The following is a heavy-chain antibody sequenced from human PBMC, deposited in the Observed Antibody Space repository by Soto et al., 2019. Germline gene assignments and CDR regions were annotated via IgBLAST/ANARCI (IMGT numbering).Heavy chain of an antibody. CDR2: INPDSGAT. J-gene: IGHJ4*02. V-gene: IGHV1-2*02. Sequence: HEHLVQSGAEVKRPGASLKVSCKASGYSFTGYYIHWVRQAPGQGLEWMGWINPDSGATNYEQNLQGRVTLTSDTSISTASMDLTSLTSDDTAVYYCARGDYGAGGYPFPYFDYWGQGTLVIVSS. D-gene: IGHD2-8*02. CDR3: ARGDYGAGGYPFPYFDY. CDR1: GYSFTGYY.